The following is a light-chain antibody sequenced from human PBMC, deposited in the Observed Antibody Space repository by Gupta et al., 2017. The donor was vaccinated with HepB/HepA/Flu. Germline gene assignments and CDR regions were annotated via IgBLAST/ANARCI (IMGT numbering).Light chain of an antibody. V-gene: IGLV1-51*01. Sequence: QSVLTQPPSVSAAPGQKVTISCSGSTSNIGNNDVSWCQQLPGTAPKVLIYGNHKPPSGFPDRFSGSRSGTAATLGITGLQTGDEADYYCGTWDSSRSTVVFGGGTKLTVL. CDR2: GNH. CDR1: TSNIGNND. J-gene: IGLJ2*01. CDR3: GTWDSSRSTVV.